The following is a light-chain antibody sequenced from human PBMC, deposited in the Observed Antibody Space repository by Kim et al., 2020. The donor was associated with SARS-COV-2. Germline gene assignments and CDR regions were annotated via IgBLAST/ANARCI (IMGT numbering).Light chain of an antibody. J-gene: IGKJ1*01. CDR3: QQYDTYAT. CDR2: KAS. V-gene: IGKV1-5*03. CDR1: QSISSW. Sequence: SASVGDRVTITGRASQSISSWLAWYQQKPGRAPKLLIYKASNLESGVPSRFSGSGSGTEFTLTITSLQPDDFATYYCQQYDTYATFGQGTKVDIK.